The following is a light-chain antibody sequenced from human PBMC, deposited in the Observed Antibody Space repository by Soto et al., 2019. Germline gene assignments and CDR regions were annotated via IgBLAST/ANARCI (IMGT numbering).Light chain of an antibody. Sequence: QSVLTQPPSVSGAPGQRVTISCTGSSSNIGAGYDVHWYQQLPGTDPKLLIYGNSNRPSGVPDRFSGSKSGTSASLAITGLHAEDEADYYCQSYDSSLSGGVFGGGTKVTVL. J-gene: IGLJ2*01. V-gene: IGLV1-40*01. CDR2: GNS. CDR3: QSYDSSLSGGV. CDR1: SSNIGAGYD.